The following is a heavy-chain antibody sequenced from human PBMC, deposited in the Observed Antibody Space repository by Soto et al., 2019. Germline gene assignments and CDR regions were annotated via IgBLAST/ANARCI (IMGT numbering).Heavy chain of an antibody. D-gene: IGHD4-17*01. CDR1: GGSISSDY. Sequence: PSETLSLTCSVSGGSISSDYWSWIRRPPGKGLEWIGYVYDSGSTKYNPSLKSRVTILVDTSKNQISLNLDSVTAADTAIYYCARHLNYDDYAASDYWGRGTLVTSPQ. CDR2: VYDSGST. J-gene: IGHJ4*02. CDR3: ARHLNYDDYAASDY. V-gene: IGHV4-59*08.